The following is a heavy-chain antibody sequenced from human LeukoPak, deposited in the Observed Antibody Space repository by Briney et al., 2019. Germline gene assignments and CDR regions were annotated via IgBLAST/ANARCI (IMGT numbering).Heavy chain of an antibody. Sequence: ASVKVSCKASGYTFTGYYMHWVRQAPGQGLEWMGWINPNSGDTHYAQKFQGRVTMTRDTSISTAYMELSRLRSDDTAVYYCARDRVQYYYGSGSYNSYYYYYMDVWGKGTTVTISS. CDR1: GYTFTGYY. CDR2: INPNSGDT. J-gene: IGHJ6*03. D-gene: IGHD3-10*01. CDR3: ARDRVQYYYGSGSYNSYYYYYMDV. V-gene: IGHV1-2*02.